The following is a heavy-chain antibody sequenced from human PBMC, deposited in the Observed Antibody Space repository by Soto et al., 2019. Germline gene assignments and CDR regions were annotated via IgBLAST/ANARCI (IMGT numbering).Heavy chain of an antibody. V-gene: IGHV3-11*03. J-gene: IGHJ4*02. CDR2: SSNSGTFT. CDR1: GFTLSDHY. CDR3: ARSGDNYNVLDY. D-gene: IGHD3-10*02. Sequence: VGSLRLSCAASGFTLSDHYMSWICQAPGKGLEWVSFSSNSGTFTKYADSVKGRFTISRDNAKNSLYLQINSLRGEDTAIYFCARSGDNYNVLDYWGPGTPVTVSS.